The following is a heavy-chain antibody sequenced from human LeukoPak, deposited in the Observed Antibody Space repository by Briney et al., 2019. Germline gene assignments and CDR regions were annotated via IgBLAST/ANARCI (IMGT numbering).Heavy chain of an antibody. J-gene: IGHJ4*02. D-gene: IGHD1-7*01. Sequence: GGSLRLSXAASGFTFNDYTMNWVRQAPGRGLECVSSITASSSYIYYADSVMGRFTISRDNAKNSLYLQMNSLRAEDTAVYYCARPTDNWNYGFHNWGQGSLVTVSS. V-gene: IGHV3-21*01. CDR1: GFTFNDYT. CDR3: ARPTDNWNYGFHN. CDR2: ITASSSYI.